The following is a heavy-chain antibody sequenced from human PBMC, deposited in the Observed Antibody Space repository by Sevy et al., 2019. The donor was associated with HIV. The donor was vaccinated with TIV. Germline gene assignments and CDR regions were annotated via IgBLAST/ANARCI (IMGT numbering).Heavy chain of an antibody. Sequence: GESLKNSCAASGFTFSSYGVHWVRQAPGKGLEWVAVIWYDGSNKYYADSVKGRFTISRDNSKNTLYLQMNSLRAEDTAVCYCAMNYYDSSGSSFFFDYWGQGTLVTVSS. D-gene: IGHD3-22*01. J-gene: IGHJ4*02. CDR2: IWYDGSNK. V-gene: IGHV3-33*01. CDR1: GFTFSSYG. CDR3: AMNYYDSSGSSFFFDY.